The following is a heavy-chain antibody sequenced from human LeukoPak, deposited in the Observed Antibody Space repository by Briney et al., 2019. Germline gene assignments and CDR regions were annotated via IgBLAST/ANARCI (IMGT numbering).Heavy chain of an antibody. Sequence: SVKVSCKASGFTFTSSAVQWVRQARGQRLEWIGWIVVGSGNTNYAQKFQERVTITRDMSTSTAYMELSSLRSEDTAVYYCAADRLRGSSGSPFDYWGQGTQVTVSS. CDR3: AADRLRGSSGSPFDY. CDR2: IVVGSGNT. J-gene: IGHJ4*02. D-gene: IGHD6-6*01. CDR1: GFTFTSSA. V-gene: IGHV1-58*01.